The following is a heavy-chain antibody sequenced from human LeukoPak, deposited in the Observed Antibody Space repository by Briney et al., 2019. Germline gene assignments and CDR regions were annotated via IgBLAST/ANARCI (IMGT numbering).Heavy chain of an antibody. D-gene: IGHD6-19*01. CDR3: ARDSSSGWYYDY. J-gene: IGHJ4*02. CDR2: IKRDGSEK. CDR1: GFTFTDYW. V-gene: IGHV3-7*01. Sequence: GGSLRLSCAASGFTFTDYWMSWVRQAPGKGLEWVANIKRDGSEKYYVDSVKGRFTISRDNAKNSLYLQMNSLRAEDTAVYYCARDSSSGWYYDYWGQGTLVTVSS.